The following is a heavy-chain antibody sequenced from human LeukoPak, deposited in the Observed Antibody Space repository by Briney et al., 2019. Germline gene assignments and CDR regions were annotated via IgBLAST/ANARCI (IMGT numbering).Heavy chain of an antibody. D-gene: IGHD6-19*01. J-gene: IGHJ4*02. Sequence: SETLSLTCTVSGGSISGWYWSWIRQPPGKGLEWIGNIYGSGYTNYNPSLKSRATMSIDTSKNHFSLKLTSVTAADTATYYCARETSLAGFASGLGFNYWGQGILVSVSS. CDR2: IYGSGYT. V-gene: IGHV4-59*01. CDR1: GGSISGWY. CDR3: ARETSLAGFASGLGFNY.